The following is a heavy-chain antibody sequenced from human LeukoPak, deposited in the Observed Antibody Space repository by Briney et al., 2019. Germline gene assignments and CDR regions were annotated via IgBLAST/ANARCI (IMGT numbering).Heavy chain of an antibody. J-gene: IGHJ6*03. CDR3: ARDPDYLEFYYYYYYMDV. CDR1: GFTFSRYS. Sequence: GGSLRLSCAASGFTFSRYSMNWVRPAPGKGLEWVSSISSSSSYIYYADSVKGRFTISRDNAQNSLNLQMNSLRAEDTAVYSCARDPDYLEFYYYYYYMDVWAKGPRSPSP. D-gene: IGHD3-10*01. CDR2: ISSSSSYI. V-gene: IGHV3-21*01.